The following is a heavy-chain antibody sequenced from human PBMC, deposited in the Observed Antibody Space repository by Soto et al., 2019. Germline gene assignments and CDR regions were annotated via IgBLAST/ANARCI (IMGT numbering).Heavy chain of an antibody. Sequence: ASVKVSCKASGYTFTSYDINWVRQATGQGLEWMGWMNPNSGNTGYAQKFQGRVTMTRNTSISTAYMELSRLRSDDTAVYYCARASSGSYATDSFHHWGQGTLVTVSS. V-gene: IGHV1-8*01. CDR2: MNPNSGNT. CDR1: GYTFTSYD. D-gene: IGHD1-26*01. CDR3: ARASSGSYATDSFHH. J-gene: IGHJ1*01.